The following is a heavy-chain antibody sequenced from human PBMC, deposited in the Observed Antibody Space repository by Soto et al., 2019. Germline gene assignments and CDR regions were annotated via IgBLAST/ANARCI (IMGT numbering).Heavy chain of an antibody. D-gene: IGHD4-4*01. CDR2: IYHSGST. Sequence: SETLSLTCAVSGGSISSGGYCWSWIRQPPGKGLEWIGYIYHSGSTYYNPSLKSRVTISVDRSKNQFSLKLTGLRSDDTAVYYCAGDPDSHYNDSHASSYPWGQGTLVTVSS. CDR1: GGSISSGGYC. J-gene: IGHJ5*02. CDR3: AGDPDSHYNDSHASSYP. V-gene: IGHV4-30-2*02.